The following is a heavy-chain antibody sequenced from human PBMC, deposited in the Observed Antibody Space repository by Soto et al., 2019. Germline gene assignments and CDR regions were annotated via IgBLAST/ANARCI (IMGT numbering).Heavy chain of an antibody. V-gene: IGHV3-30*18. Sequence: PGGSLRLSCAASGFTFSSYGMHWVRQAPGKGLEWVAVISYDGSNKYYADSVKGRFTISRDNSKNTLYLQMNSLRAEDTAVYYCAKEGDYAPEVFDIWGQGTMVIVSS. CDR2: ISYDGSNK. D-gene: IGHD4-17*01. CDR3: AKEGDYAPEVFDI. J-gene: IGHJ3*02. CDR1: GFTFSSYG.